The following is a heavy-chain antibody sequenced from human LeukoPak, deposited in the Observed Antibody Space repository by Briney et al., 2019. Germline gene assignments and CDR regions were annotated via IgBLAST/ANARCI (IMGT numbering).Heavy chain of an antibody. Sequence: ASVKVSCKASGYTFTSYDINWVRQATGQGLEWMGWMNPNSGNTGYAQRFQGRVTMTRNTSISTAYMELSSLTSEDTAVYYCARVRVRGVIKRWPYYFDYWGQGTLVTVSS. CDR1: GYTFTSYD. J-gene: IGHJ4*02. V-gene: IGHV1-8*01. D-gene: IGHD3-10*01. CDR2: MNPNSGNT. CDR3: ARVRVRGVIKRWPYYFDY.